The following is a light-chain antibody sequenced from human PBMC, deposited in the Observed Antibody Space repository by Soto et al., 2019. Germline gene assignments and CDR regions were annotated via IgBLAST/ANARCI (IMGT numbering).Light chain of an antibody. Sequence: EIVLTQSPATLSLSPGERATLSCRASQSVSSSYLAWYQQKPGQAPRLLIYGASSRAAGIPDRFSGSGSGTDFTLTISKLEPEDFAVYYCQHYGDSSWTFGQGTKVDIK. CDR2: GAS. CDR1: QSVSSSY. J-gene: IGKJ1*01. CDR3: QHYGDSSWT. V-gene: IGKV3-20*01.